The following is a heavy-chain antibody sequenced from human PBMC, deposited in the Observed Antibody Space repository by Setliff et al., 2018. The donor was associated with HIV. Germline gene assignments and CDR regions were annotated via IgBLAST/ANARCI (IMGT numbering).Heavy chain of an antibody. D-gene: IGHD6-6*01. CDR2: IYTSGST. CDR1: GGSISSYY. CDR3: ARYSSSGGHWFDP. J-gene: IGHJ5*02. V-gene: IGHV4-4*08. Sequence: SETLSLTCTVSGGSISSYYWSWIRQPPGKGLEWIGYIYTSGSTNYNPSLKSRVTISVDTSKNQFSLKLSSVTAAGTAVYYCARYSSSGGHWFDPWGQGTLVTVSS.